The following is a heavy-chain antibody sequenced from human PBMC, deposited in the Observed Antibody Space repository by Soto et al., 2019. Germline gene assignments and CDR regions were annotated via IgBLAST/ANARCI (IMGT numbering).Heavy chain of an antibody. CDR1: GFTFSSYA. V-gene: IGHV3-23*01. J-gene: IGHJ5*02. D-gene: IGHD3-10*01. Sequence: GGSLRLSCSASGFTFSSYAMSWVRPAPGKGLEWVSAISGSGGSTYYADSVKGRFTISRDNSKNTLYLQMNSLRAEDTAVYYCAKLVRGVRTWFDPWGQVTLVTVSS. CDR3: AKLVRGVRTWFDP. CDR2: ISGSGGST.